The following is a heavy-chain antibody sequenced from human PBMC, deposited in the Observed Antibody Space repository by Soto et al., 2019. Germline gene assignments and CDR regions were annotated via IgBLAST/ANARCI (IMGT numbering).Heavy chain of an antibody. V-gene: IGHV4-59*01. J-gene: IGHJ4*02. D-gene: IGHD3-9*01. CDR1: GGSISSYY. CDR2: IYYSGST. CDR3: ARKGRSLTPFDY. Sequence: SETLSLTCTVSGGSISSYYWSWIRQPPGKGLEWIGYIYYSGSTNYNPSLKSRVTISVDTSKNQFSLKLSSVTAADTAVYYCARKGRSLTPFDYWGQGTLVTVSS.